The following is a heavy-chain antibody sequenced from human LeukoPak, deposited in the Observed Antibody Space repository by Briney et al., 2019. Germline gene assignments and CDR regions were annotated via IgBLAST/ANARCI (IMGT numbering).Heavy chain of an antibody. Sequence: SETLSLTCTVSGGSISSSSYYWGWIRQPPGKGLEWIGSIYHSGSTYYNPSLKSRVTISVDTSKNQFSLELSSVTAADTAVYYCASFVGVATTSHIDYWGQGTLVTVSS. J-gene: IGHJ4*02. V-gene: IGHV4-39*07. CDR1: GGSISSSSYY. D-gene: IGHD3-16*01. CDR2: IYHSGST. CDR3: ASFVGVATTSHIDY.